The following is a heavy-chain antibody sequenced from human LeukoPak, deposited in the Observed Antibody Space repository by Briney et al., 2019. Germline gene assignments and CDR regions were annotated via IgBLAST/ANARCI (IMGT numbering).Heavy chain of an antibody. J-gene: IGHJ5*02. CDR2: ISDSGGST. CDR1: GGSFSGFY. CDR3: AKGSGSGWYGWFDP. V-gene: IGHV3-23*01. Sequence: ASETLSLTCAVYGGSFSGFYWSWVRQAPGKGLEWVSVISDSGGSTYYGDSVKGRFTISRDNSKNTLYLQMNSLRVEDTALYYCAKGSGSGWYGWFDPWGQGTLVTVSS. D-gene: IGHD6-19*01.